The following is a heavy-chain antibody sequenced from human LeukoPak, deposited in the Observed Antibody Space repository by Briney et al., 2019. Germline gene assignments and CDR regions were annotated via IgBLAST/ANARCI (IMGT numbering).Heavy chain of an antibody. CDR1: GGSINSSNYN. Sequence: PSETLSLTCTVSGGSINSSNYNWGWIRQPPRRGPEWLASVYYSGLTYYNSSLKSRVSISVDTSKNQFSLKLRSVTAADTAVYYCARGVEQAGYASSWLNWFDPWGQGTLVTVSS. CDR2: VYYSGLT. D-gene: IGHD6-13*01. V-gene: IGHV4-39*07. CDR3: ARGVEQAGYASSWLNWFDP. J-gene: IGHJ5*02.